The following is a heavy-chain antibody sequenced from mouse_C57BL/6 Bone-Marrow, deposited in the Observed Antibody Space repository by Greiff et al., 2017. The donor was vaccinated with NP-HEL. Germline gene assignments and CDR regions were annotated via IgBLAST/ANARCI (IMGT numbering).Heavy chain of an antibody. J-gene: IGHJ2*01. Sequence: QVQLQQSGAELAKPGASVKLSCKASGYTFTSYWMHWVKQRPGQGLEWIGYINPSSGYTKYNQKFKDKATLTADKSSSTAYMQLSSLTYEDSAVYYCASRGYDYWVYFDYWGQGTTLTVSS. CDR2: INPSSGYT. CDR1: GYTFTSYW. D-gene: IGHD2-4*01. V-gene: IGHV1-7*01. CDR3: ASRGYDYWVYFDY.